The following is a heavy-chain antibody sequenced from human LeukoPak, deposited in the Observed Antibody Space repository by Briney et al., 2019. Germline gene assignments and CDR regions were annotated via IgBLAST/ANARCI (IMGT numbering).Heavy chain of an antibody. CDR2: ISSSSSYI. J-gene: IGHJ4*02. Sequence: PGGSLRLSCAASGFTFSSYSMNWVRQAPGKGLEWVSSISSSSSYIYYADSVKGRFTISRDNAKNSLYLQMNSLRAEDTAVYYCAVSSSWYERVDYWGQGTLVTVSS. CDR1: GFTFSSYS. V-gene: IGHV3-21*01. CDR3: AVSSSWYERVDY. D-gene: IGHD6-13*01.